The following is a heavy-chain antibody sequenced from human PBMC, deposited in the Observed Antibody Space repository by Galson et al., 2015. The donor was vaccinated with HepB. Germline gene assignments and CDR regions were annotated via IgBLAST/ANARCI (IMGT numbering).Heavy chain of an antibody. D-gene: IGHD3-22*01. J-gene: IGHJ4*02. CDR2: IGSKPNNYAT. Sequence: SLRLSCAGSGFTFSGSAMHWVRQASGKGLEWVGRIGSKPNNYATEYTASVKGRFTISRDDSKNTAFLQMNSLRTEDTAVYYCIRMGDLSGYGSSWGQGTLVTVSS. CDR1: GFTFSGSA. CDR3: IRMGDLSGYGSS. V-gene: IGHV3-73*01.